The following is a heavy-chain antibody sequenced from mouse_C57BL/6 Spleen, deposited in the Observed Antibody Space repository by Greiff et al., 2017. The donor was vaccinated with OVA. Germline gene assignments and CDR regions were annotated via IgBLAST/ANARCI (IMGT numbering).Heavy chain of an antibody. J-gene: IGHJ4*01. Sequence: VKVVESGAELVKPGASVKMSCKASGYTFTTYPIEWMKQNHGKSLEWIGNFHPYNDDTKYNEKFKGKATLTVEKSSSTVYLELSRLTSDDSAVYYCARGAYDYDAYAMDYWGQGTSVTVSS. CDR2: FHPYNDDT. CDR3: ARGAYDYDAYAMDY. D-gene: IGHD2-4*01. V-gene: IGHV1-47*01. CDR1: GYTFTTYP.